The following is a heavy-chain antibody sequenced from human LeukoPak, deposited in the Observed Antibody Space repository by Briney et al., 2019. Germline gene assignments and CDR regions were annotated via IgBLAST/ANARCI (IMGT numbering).Heavy chain of an antibody. CDR1: GFTFSNAW. V-gene: IGHV3-15*01. J-gene: IGHJ1*01. Sequence: GGSLRLSCAASGFTFSNAWMSWVRQAPGKGLEWVGRIKSKTDGGTTDYAAPVKGRFTISRDDSKNTLYLQMNSLKTEDTAVYYCTTPFYSSSSYRRGYFQHWGQGTLVTVSS. D-gene: IGHD6-13*01. CDR3: TTPFYSSSSYRRGYFQH. CDR2: IKSKTDGGTT.